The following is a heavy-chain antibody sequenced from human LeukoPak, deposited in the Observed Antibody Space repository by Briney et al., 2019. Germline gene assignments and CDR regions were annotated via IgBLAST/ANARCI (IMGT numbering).Heavy chain of an antibody. CDR1: GVSISRYY. J-gene: IGHJ4*02. V-gene: IGHV4-4*07. CDR2: IYTSGNT. Sequence: TSETLSLTCTVSGVSISRYYWSWIRQPAGKGLEWIGRIYTSGNTDYNPSLTSRATMSIDTSKNQSSLKLNSVTAADTAVYYCARDAIVGATLGTPFDYWGQGTLVTVSS. D-gene: IGHD1-26*01. CDR3: ARDAIVGATLGTPFDY.